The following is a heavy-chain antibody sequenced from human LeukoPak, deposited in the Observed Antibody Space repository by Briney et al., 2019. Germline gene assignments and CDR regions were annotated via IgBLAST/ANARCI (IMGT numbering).Heavy chain of an antibody. J-gene: IGHJ4*02. V-gene: IGHV3-43*01. CDR3: TKGGSGWAGGGFDS. Sequence: GGSLRLSCAASGFTFDDYTMHWVRQAPGKGLEWVSLISWDGGSTYYADSVKGRFTIFRDNSKNSLYLQMNSLRTEDTALYYCTKGGSGWAGGGFDSWGQGTLVTVSS. D-gene: IGHD6-19*01. CDR1: GFTFDDYT. CDR2: ISWDGGST.